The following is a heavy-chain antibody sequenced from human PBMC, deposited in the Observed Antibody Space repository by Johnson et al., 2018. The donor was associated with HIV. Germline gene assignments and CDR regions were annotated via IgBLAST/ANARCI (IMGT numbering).Heavy chain of an antibody. CDR1: GFTFSSYG. D-gene: IGHD5-24*01. CDR2: IYKGGFV. V-gene: IGHV3-NL1*01. CDR3: AKDHPQMATIVGAFDI. J-gene: IGHJ3*02. Sequence: QVQLVESGGGVVQPGGSLRLSCAASGFTFSSYGMHWVRQAPGKGLECVSVIYKGGFVHYADSVKGRFTISRDNSKNTLYLQMNSLRAEDTAVYYCAKDHPQMATIVGAFDIWGQGTMVTVSS.